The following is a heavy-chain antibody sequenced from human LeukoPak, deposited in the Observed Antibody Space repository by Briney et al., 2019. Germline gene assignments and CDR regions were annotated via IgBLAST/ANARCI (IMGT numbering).Heavy chain of an antibody. CDR3: ARGIDTTALYYYYGMDV. J-gene: IGHJ6*02. D-gene: IGHD4-11*01. CDR1: GGSISSSNW. V-gene: IGHV4-4*02. Sequence: SGTLSLTCAVSGGSISSSNWWSWVRQPPGKGLEWIGEIYHSGSTNYNPSLKSRVTISVDKSKNQFSLKLSSVTAADAAVYYCARGIDTTALYYYYGMDVWGQGTTVTVSS. CDR2: IYHSGST.